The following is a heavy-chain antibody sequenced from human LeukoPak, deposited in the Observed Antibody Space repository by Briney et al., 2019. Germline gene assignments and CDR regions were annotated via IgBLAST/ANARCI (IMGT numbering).Heavy chain of an antibody. J-gene: IGHJ4*02. CDR3: AKVMVQRSVAVAGLIDY. V-gene: IGHV3-23*01. CDR1: GFTFSCYA. Sequence: GGPLRLSCAASGFTFSCYAMSWVHQPPGKGLEWVSAISGSGGSKYYADSVKGRITISRENSKNTLYLKMNSLRAEDTAVYSRAKVMVQRSVAVAGLIDYWGQGTLVTVSS. CDR2: ISGSGGSK. D-gene: IGHD6-19*01.